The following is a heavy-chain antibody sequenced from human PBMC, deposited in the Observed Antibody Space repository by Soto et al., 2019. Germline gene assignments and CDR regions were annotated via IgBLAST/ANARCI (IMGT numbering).Heavy chain of an antibody. CDR1: GFTFSNAW. Sequence: GGSLRLSCAASGFTFSNAWMSWVRQAPGKGLEWVGRIKSKTDGGTTDYAAPMKGRFTISRDDSKNTLYLQMNSLKTEDTAVYYCTTAEDIVATIASGFDYWGQGTLVTVSS. V-gene: IGHV3-15*01. CDR2: IKSKTDGGTT. D-gene: IGHD5-12*01. J-gene: IGHJ4*02. CDR3: TTAEDIVATIASGFDY.